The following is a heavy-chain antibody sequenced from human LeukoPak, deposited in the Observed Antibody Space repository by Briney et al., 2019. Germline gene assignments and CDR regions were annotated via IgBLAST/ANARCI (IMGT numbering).Heavy chain of an antibody. Sequence: SETLSLTCAVYGGSFSDYYWSWIRQSPGKGLEWIGEINHSGSTKYNLSLKSRLTISVDTSKNQFSLKLSSVIAADTAVYYCARVPPPGATAYGVVDYWGQGTLVTVSS. CDR3: ARVPPPGATAYGVVDY. CDR2: INHSGST. D-gene: IGHD3-16*01. J-gene: IGHJ4*02. V-gene: IGHV4-34*01. CDR1: GGSFSDYY.